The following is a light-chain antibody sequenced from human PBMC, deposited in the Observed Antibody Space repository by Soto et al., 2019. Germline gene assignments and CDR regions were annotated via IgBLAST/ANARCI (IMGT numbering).Light chain of an antibody. CDR2: GAS. CDR3: QQYNNWWT. V-gene: IGKV3-15*01. Sequence: IVMPQSPDTLSVSPGGNASLSCRASQSVGSNLAWYQQKPGQAPRLLIYGASTRATGIPARFSGSGSGTEFTLTISSLQSEDFAVYYCQQYNNWWTFGQGTKVDIK. J-gene: IGKJ1*01. CDR1: QSVGSN.